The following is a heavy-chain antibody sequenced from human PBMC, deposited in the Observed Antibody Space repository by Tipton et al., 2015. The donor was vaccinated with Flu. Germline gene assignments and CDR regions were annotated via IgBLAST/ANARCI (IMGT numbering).Heavy chain of an antibody. CDR3: ATEYRGGGNRYYFDY. CDR1: GGSISGYY. V-gene: IGHV4-59*01. Sequence: TLSLTCTVSGGSISGYYWTWIRQPPGKGLEWIGYIYYSGSTNYNPFLKSRVTISVDTSKNQFSLKLSSVTAADTAVYYCATEYRGGGNRYYFDYWGQGTLVTVSS. D-gene: IGHD4-23*01. J-gene: IGHJ4*02. CDR2: IYYSGST.